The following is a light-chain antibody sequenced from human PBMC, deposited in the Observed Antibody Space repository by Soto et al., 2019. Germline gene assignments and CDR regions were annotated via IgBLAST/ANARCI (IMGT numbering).Light chain of an antibody. J-gene: IGKJ5*01. V-gene: IGKV1-8*01. CDR3: QQYNSAPQT. Sequence: AIRMTQSPSSFSASTGDRVTITCRASQGISSYLAWYQQKPGKAPKLLIYAASTLQSGVPSRFSGSGSGTDFTLTISSLQPEDVATYYCQQYNSAPQTFGQGTRLEIK. CDR2: AAS. CDR1: QGISSY.